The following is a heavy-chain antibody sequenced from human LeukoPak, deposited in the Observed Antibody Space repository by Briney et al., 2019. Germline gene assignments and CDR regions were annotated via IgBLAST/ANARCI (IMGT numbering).Heavy chain of an antibody. CDR2: ISTYNGNT. J-gene: IGHJ5*02. CDR3: ARDLTSGNENVRAWFDP. V-gene: IGHV1-18*01. D-gene: IGHD2/OR15-2a*01. Sequence: ASLKVSCKASGYTFTSFGFSWLRQAPGQGLEWMGWISTYNGNTYYAQKFQGRIALTTDSSTGTAYLELRRLTSDDTAVYYCARDLTSGNENVRAWFDPWGQGTLVTVSS. CDR1: GYTFTSFG.